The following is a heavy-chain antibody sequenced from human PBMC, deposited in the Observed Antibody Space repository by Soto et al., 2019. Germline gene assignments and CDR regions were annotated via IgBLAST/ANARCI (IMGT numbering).Heavy chain of an antibody. D-gene: IGHD3-22*01. J-gene: IGHJ4*02. CDR3: ARDAALPITCTKINSGSFDY. CDR2: ISSSSSTI. CDR1: GFTFSSYS. Sequence: EVQLVESGGGLVQPGGSLRLSCAASGFTFSSYSMNWVRQAPGKGLEWVSYISSSSSTIYYADSVKGRFTISRDNAKNSLYLQMNSLRDEDTAVYYCARDAALPITCTKINSGSFDYWGQGTLVTVSS. V-gene: IGHV3-48*02.